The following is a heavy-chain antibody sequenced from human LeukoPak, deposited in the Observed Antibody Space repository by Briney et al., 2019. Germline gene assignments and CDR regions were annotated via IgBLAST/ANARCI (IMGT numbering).Heavy chain of an antibody. Sequence: ASVKVSCKASGYTFTGYYMHWVRQAPGQGLEWMGWINPNSGGTNYAQKFQGRVTMTRDTSISTAYMELSRLRSDDTAVYYCARDQMGDFWSGFHYMDVWGKGTTVTVSS. V-gene: IGHV1-2*02. CDR1: GYTFTGYY. D-gene: IGHD3-3*01. CDR3: ARDQMGDFWSGFHYMDV. CDR2: INPNSGGT. J-gene: IGHJ6*03.